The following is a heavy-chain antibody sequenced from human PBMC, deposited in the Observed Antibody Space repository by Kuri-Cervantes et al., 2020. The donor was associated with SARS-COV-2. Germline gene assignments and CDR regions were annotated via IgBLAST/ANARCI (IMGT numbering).Heavy chain of an antibody. CDR3: SRGDGMDV. CDR2: IDGDGTSI. CDR1: GFTFSAYW. V-gene: IGHV3-74*01. J-gene: IGHJ6*02. Sequence: GGSLRLSCAASGFTFSAYWMHWVRPAPGKGLVWVSHIDGDGTSIGYADSVKGRFTISRDNAKGTLYLQMNSLRAEDTAMYYCSRGDGMDVWGHGTTVTVSS.